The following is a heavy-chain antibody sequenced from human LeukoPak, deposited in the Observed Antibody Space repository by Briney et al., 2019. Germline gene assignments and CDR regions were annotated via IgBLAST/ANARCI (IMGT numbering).Heavy chain of an antibody. Sequence: GGSLRLSCAASGFTVSSNYMSWVRQAPGKGLEWVSVIYSGGSAYYADSVKGRFTISRDNSKNTLYLQMNSLRAEDTAVYYCARDKGESSSGWPASGFFDYWGRGTLVTVSS. J-gene: IGHJ4*02. D-gene: IGHD6-19*01. CDR1: GFTVSSNY. CDR3: ARDKGESSSGWPASGFFDY. CDR2: IYSGGSA. V-gene: IGHV3-53*01.